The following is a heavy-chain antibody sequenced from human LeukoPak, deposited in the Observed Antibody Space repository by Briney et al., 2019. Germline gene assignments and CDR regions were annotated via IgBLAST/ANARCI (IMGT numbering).Heavy chain of an antibody. J-gene: IGHJ4*02. V-gene: IGHV1-69*05. D-gene: IGHD3-10*01. CDR1: GGTFSSYA. Sequence: ASVKLSCKASGGTFSSYAISWVRQPPGQGLEWMGGIIPIFGTANYAQKFQGRVTITTDESTSTAYMELSSLRSEDTAVYYCATYYGSGRSQGYFDYWGQGTLVTVSS. CDR2: IIPIFGTA. CDR3: ATYYGSGRSQGYFDY.